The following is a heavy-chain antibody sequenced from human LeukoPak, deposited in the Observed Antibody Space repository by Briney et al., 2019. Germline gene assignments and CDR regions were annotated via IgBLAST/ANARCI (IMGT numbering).Heavy chain of an antibody. J-gene: IGHJ4*02. CDR3: AKETERWLQFDQFITIDY. CDR1: ALTFSIYA. CDR2: ISVIGGST. V-gene: IGHV3-23*01. D-gene: IGHD5-24*01. Sequence: GPSLTLSRAPSALTFSIYATSSVRHPPREGSEWVSAISVIGGSTNFADYVKGRFTISRDNSKNTLYLQMNSLRAEDTAVYYCAKETERWLQFDQFITIDYWGQGTLVTVSS.